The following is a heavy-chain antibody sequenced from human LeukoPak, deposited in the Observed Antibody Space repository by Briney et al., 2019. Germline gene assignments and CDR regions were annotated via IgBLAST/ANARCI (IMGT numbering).Heavy chain of an antibody. Sequence: ASVKVSCKVSGYTLTELSMHWVRQAPGKGLEWRGGFDPEDGETIYAQKFQGRVTMTEDTSTDTAYMELSSLRSEDTAVYYCATLADMVRGAKGGFDYWGQGTLVTVSS. CDR3: ATLADMVRGAKGGFDY. V-gene: IGHV1-24*01. J-gene: IGHJ4*02. CDR2: FDPEDGET. D-gene: IGHD3-10*01. CDR1: GYTLTELS.